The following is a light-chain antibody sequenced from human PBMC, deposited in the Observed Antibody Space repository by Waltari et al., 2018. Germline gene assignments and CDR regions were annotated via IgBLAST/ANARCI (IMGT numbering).Light chain of an antibody. V-gene: IGLV1-51*02. CDR2: ENT. CDR1: SSNIGNNY. Sequence: QSVLTQPPSVSAAPGQRVTISCSGGSSNIGNNYVSWYRQLPGTAPKLLIYENTERPSGIPGRFSGSKSGTSATLYITGLQAGDEADYYCGTWDSSLSGAVFGGGTHLTVL. CDR3: GTWDSSLSGAV. J-gene: IGLJ7*01.